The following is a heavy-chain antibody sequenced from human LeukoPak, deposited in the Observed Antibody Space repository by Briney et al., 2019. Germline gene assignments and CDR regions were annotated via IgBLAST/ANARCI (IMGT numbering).Heavy chain of an antibody. J-gene: IGHJ4*02. CDR3: ARDYDWAFDF. V-gene: IGHV3-48*02. Sequence: QTGGSLRLSCAASGFPFGSHVLSWVRQAPGKGLEWIAYINHNGEAIYYPDFVKGRFIISRDNAKNSLSLQMNDLRDEDTAVYYCARDYDWAFDFWGQGTRVTVSS. CDR1: GFPFGSHV. D-gene: IGHD3-9*01. CDR2: INHNGEAI.